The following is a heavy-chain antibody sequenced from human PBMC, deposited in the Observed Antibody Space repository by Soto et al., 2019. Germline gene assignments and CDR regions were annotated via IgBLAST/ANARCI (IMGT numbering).Heavy chain of an antibody. CDR3: ARHPVSGSYAYYYGMDV. J-gene: IGHJ6*02. CDR1: GGTFSSYA. Sequence: QVQLVQSGAEVKKPGSSVKVSCKASGGTFSSYAISWVRQAPGQGLEWMGGIIPIFGTANYAQKFQGRVTITADESTSTAYMELSSLRSEDTAVYHCARHPVSGSYAYYYGMDVWGQGTTVTVSS. D-gene: IGHD1-26*01. V-gene: IGHV1-69*12. CDR2: IIPIFGTA.